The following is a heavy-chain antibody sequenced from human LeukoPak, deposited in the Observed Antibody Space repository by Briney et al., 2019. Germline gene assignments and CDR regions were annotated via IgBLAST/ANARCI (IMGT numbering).Heavy chain of an antibody. D-gene: IGHD6-13*01. Sequence: GRSLRLSCAASGFTFSSYGMRWVRQAPGKGLEWVAVMSNDGSNKYYADSVKGRLTISRDNSKNTLYLQMNSLRAEDTAIYYCAKSGIAAAGQRGYFDYWGQGTLVTVSS. CDR1: GFTFSSYG. CDR3: AKSGIAAAGQRGYFDY. V-gene: IGHV3-30*18. CDR2: MSNDGSNK. J-gene: IGHJ4*02.